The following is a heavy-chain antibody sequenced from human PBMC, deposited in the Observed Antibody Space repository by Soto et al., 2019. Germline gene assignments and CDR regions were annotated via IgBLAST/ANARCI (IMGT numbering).Heavy chain of an antibody. V-gene: IGHV4-31*03. CDR1: GGSSRSAGYY. Sequence: QVQLQESGPRLVKPSQTLSLTCTVSGGSSRSAGYYWGWIRQHPGKGLEWIGYIYDSGSNYYNPSTKCRVTISVDTSKNQFSLKLSSVTAADTAVYDCARVGGIKWFDALGQGNLVSVSS. CDR2: IYDSGSN. D-gene: IGHD2-15*01. CDR3: ARVGGIKWFDA. J-gene: IGHJ5*02.